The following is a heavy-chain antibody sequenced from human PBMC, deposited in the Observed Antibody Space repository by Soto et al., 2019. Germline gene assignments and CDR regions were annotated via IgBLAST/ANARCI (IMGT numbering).Heavy chain of an antibody. CDR2: AHHSGRT. J-gene: IGHJ4*02. Sequence: QVQLQESGPGLLKPSGTLSLTCTVSGDSMSSSNWWNWVRQPPGKGLEWIGEAHHSGRTNYNPSLRTRATISVDRSQNFFSLKLASVTAADAAVYFCVRYEATALDYWGQGILVTVSS. CDR3: VRYEATALDY. V-gene: IGHV4-4*02. D-gene: IGHD3-16*01. CDR1: GDSMSSSNW.